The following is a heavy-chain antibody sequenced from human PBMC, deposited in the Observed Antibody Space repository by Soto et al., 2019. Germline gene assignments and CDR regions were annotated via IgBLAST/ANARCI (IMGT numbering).Heavy chain of an antibody. CDR3: ARDPPGNDGAFDY. J-gene: IGHJ4*02. D-gene: IGHD1-1*01. CDR2: IYMSDST. Sequence: EVQLVESGGGLVQPGGSLRLSCAASGFSVSGNHMSWVRQAPGKGLEWVSLIYMSDSTYYADSVKGRFTISRDNSKNTLYLQMNSLRAEDTAVYYCARDPPGNDGAFDYLGQGILVTVSS. CDR1: GFSVSGNH. V-gene: IGHV3-66*01.